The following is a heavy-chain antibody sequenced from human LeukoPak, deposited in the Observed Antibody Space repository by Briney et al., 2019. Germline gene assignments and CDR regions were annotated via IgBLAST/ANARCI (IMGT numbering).Heavy chain of an antibody. D-gene: IGHD3-10*01. J-gene: IGHJ3*02. CDR1: GFTVSSNY. CDR3: ARDPKAGAFDI. CDR2: IYSGGST. Sequence: GGSLRLSCAASGFTVSSNYMSWVRQAPGKGLEWVSVIYSGGSTYYADPVKGRFTISRDNSKNTLYLQMNSLRAEDTAVYYCARDPKAGAFDIWGQGTMVTVSS. V-gene: IGHV3-66*01.